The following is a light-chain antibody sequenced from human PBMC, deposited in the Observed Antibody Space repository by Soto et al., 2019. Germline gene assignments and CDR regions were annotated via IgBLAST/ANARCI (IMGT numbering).Light chain of an antibody. CDR1: QSVSGW. Sequence: DIQMTQSPSTLSASVGDRVAITCRASQSVSGWLAWYQQKPGRAPKFLIYDASSLESGVPSRSSGSGSGTEFTLTISNLQPDDFATYYCQQYDNYPLTFGGGTKVDIK. CDR2: DAS. V-gene: IGKV1-5*01. CDR3: QQYDNYPLT. J-gene: IGKJ4*01.